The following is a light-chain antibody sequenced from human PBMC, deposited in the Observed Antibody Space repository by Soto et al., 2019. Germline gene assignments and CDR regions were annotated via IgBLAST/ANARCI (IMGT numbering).Light chain of an antibody. J-gene: IGLJ1*01. V-gene: IGLV1-44*01. CDR1: SSNIGTNA. CDR2: NNN. CDR3: AACDDSQNDYV. Sequence: QSVLTQPPSASGTPGQRVTISCSGGSSNIGTNAVNWYQQLPGTAPKILIYNNNQRPSGVPDRFSGSKSGTSASLAISGLQSEDEADYYCAACDDSQNDYVFGTGTKLTVL.